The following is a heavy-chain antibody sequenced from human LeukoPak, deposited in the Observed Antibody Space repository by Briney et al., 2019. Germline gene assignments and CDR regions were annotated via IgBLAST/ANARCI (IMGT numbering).Heavy chain of an antibody. J-gene: IGHJ5*02. CDR1: GFTFSSYA. CDR2: ISSSSSYI. CDR3: ARGSGRGWFDP. V-gene: IGHV3-21*01. D-gene: IGHD2-15*01. Sequence: GGSLRLSCAASGFTFSSYAMSWVRQAPGKGLEWVSSISSSSSYIYYADSVKGRFTISRDNAKNSLYLQMNSLRAEDTAVYYCARGSGRGWFDPWGQGTLVTVSS.